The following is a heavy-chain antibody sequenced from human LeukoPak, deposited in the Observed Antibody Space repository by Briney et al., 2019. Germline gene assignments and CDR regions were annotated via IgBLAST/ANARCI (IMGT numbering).Heavy chain of an antibody. CDR3: ATHIKAAAGTEP. V-gene: IGHV1-69*06. Sequence: ASVKVSCKASGGTFSSYAISWVRQAPGQGLEWMGRIIPIFGTANYAQKFQGRVTITADKSTSTAYMELSGLRSEDTAVYYCATHIKAAAGTEPWGQGTLVTVSS. J-gene: IGHJ5*02. CDR1: GGTFSSYA. D-gene: IGHD6-13*01. CDR2: IIPIFGTA.